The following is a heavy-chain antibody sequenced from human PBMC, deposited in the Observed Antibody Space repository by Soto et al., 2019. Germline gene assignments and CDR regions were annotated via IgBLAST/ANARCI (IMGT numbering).Heavy chain of an antibody. V-gene: IGHV4-59*08. CDR3: ARLYCSGGSCYTGDAFDI. J-gene: IGHJ3*02. Sequence: SDTLPRTGTGCGGSVSRFYWRWFRQPTGKGLEWIGYIYHSGSTNYNPSLKSRVTISEDTSKNQFSLKLRSVTAADTAVYYCARLYCSGGSCYTGDAFDIWGQGTMVTVSS. D-gene: IGHD2-15*01. CDR2: IYHSGST. CDR1: GGSVSRFY.